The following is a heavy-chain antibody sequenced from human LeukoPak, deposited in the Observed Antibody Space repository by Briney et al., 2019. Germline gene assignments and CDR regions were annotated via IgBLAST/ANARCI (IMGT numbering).Heavy chain of an antibody. CDR1: GASISSSSNY. CDR3: ARDRTISMVRGIDAFDI. CDR2: MYYSGST. D-gene: IGHD3-10*01. V-gene: IGHV4-39*07. Sequence: PSETLSLTCSVSGASISSSSNYWGWIRQPPGKGLEWIGSMYYSGSTYYNPSLKSRLTISVDTSKNQFSLKLSSVTAADTAVYYCARDRTISMVRGIDAFDIWGQGTMVTVSS. J-gene: IGHJ3*02.